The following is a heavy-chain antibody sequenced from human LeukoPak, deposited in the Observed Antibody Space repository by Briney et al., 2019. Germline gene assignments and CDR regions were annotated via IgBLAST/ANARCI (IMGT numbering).Heavy chain of an antibody. CDR3: AEDPPRNIGYPED. CDR2: IRYDGSNK. CDR1: GFTFSSYG. Sequence: GGSLRLSCAASGFTFSSYGMHWVRQAPGKGLEWVAFIRYDGSNKYYADSVKGRFTISRDNSKNTLYLQMNSLRAEDTAVYYCAEDPPRNIGYPEDWGQGTLVTVSS. J-gene: IGHJ4*02. V-gene: IGHV3-30*02. D-gene: IGHD5-12*01.